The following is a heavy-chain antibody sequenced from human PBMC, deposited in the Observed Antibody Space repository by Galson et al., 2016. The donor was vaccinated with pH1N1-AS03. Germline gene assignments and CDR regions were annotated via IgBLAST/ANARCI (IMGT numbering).Heavy chain of an antibody. J-gene: IGHJ3*02. V-gene: IGHV1-18*01. D-gene: IGHD1-1*01. CDR2: ISANNGDT. CDR1: DDTFNSHD. Sequence: SVKVSCKASDDTFNSHDISWVRQAPGQGLEWMGWISANNGDTNYAQKFQGRVTMTTDTSTSTTYMELRSLRSDDTAVYYCARMEKRWGDAYDIWGQGTMVTVSS. CDR3: ARMEKRWGDAYDI.